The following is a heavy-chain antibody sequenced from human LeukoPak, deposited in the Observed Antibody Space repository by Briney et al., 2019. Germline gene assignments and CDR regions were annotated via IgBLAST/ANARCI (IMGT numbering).Heavy chain of an antibody. CDR2: IREDGTEK. V-gene: IGHV3-7*01. Sequence: GGSLRLSCAASGFTVSSNYMSWVRQAPGKGLEWVANIREDGTEKNYVDSVKGRSTISRDNAKNSLFLQMSNLRDDDTAIYYCARHVGISFWGQGTLVTVSS. CDR1: GFTVSSNY. D-gene: IGHD7-27*01. J-gene: IGHJ4*02. CDR3: ARHVGISF.